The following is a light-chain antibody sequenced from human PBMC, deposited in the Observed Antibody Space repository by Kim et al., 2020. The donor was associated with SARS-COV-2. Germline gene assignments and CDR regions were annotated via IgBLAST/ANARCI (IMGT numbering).Light chain of an antibody. Sequence: ETVLTQSPGTLSLSPVERATLSCRASESVSSNNLAWYQQKPGQAPRLLIYGASSRATGIPERFSGSGSGTDFTLTISRLEPEDFAVFYCQQYGRSWTFGQGTKVDIK. J-gene: IGKJ1*01. CDR2: GAS. CDR1: ESVSSNN. V-gene: IGKV3-20*01. CDR3: QQYGRSWT.